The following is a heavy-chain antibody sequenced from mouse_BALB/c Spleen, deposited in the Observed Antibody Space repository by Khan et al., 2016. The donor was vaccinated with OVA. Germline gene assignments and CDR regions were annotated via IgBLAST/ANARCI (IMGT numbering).Heavy chain of an antibody. CDR2: IYPSDSYT. J-gene: IGHJ2*01. CDR3: TRGDPGNFDY. V-gene: IGHV1-69*02. D-gene: IGHD2-13*01. Sequence: QVQLQQSGAELVRPGASVKLSCKASGYTFTSYWINWVRQRPGQGPEWIGNIYPSDSYTNYNQKFKDKATLTVDKSSSTAYMQLSSPKSEDSAVFYCTRGDPGNFDYWGQGTTLTVSS. CDR1: GYTFTSYW.